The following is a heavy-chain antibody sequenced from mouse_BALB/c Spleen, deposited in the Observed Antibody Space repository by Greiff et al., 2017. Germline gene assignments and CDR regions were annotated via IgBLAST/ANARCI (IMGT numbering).Heavy chain of an antibody. CDR1: GFTFSSFG. J-gene: IGHJ4*01. CDR3: ARYSITTVVATENAMDY. Sequence: EVKLVESGGGLVQPGGSRKLSCAASGFTFSSFGMHWVRQAPEKGLEWVAYISSGSSTIYYADTVKGRFTISRDNPKNTLFLQMTSLRSEDTAMYYCARYSITTVVATENAMDYWGQGTSVTVSS. CDR2: ISSGSSTI. D-gene: IGHD1-1*01. V-gene: IGHV5-17*02.